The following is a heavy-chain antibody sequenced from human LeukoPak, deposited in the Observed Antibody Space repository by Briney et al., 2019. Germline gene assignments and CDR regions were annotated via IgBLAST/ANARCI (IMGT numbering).Heavy chain of an antibody. J-gene: IGHJ4*02. V-gene: IGHV1-18*01. CDR1: GYTFTSYG. Sequence: VASVTVSCKASGYTFTSYGISWVRQAPGQGLEWMGWISGDNGSTNYAQKLQGRVTMTTDTSTTTASMELRSLRSDDSAIYYCAREDTRRGSRGYFDYWGQGTLVTVSS. CDR3: AREDTRRGSRGYFDY. D-gene: IGHD2-2*01. CDR2: ISGDNGST.